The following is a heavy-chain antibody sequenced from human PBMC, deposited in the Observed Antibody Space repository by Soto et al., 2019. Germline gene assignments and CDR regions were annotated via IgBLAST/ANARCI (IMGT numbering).Heavy chain of an antibody. CDR2: IVVGSGNT. V-gene: IGHV1-58*01. D-gene: IGHD4-17*01. CDR1: GFTFTRSA. Sequence: SVKVSCKASGFTFTRSAVPWVRQPRGQRPERIGWIVVGSGNTNYAQEFQERVTITRDISTSTAYMELSSLRSEDTAVYYCAAFATTGDAFDVWGQGTMVTVSS. J-gene: IGHJ3*01. CDR3: AAFATTGDAFDV.